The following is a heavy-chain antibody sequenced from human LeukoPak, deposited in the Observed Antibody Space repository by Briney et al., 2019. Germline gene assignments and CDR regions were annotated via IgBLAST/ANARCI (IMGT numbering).Heavy chain of an antibody. J-gene: IGHJ4*02. D-gene: IGHD5/OR15-5a*01. CDR1: GFTFTNYW. CDR2: INQDESVK. V-gene: IGHV3-7*01. CDR3: ARDPGSSAFDY. Sequence: PGGSLRLSRAASGFTFTNYWMTWVRQAPAKGLEFVANINQDESVKNYVDSVKGRFTISRDNAENSLHLQMNSLRAEDTAVYYCARDPGSSAFDYWGQGTLVTVSS.